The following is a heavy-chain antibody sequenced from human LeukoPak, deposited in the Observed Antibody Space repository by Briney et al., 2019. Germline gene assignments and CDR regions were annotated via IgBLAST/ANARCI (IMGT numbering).Heavy chain of an antibody. CDR3: ARVEGLSSSPQTLRY. CDR2: INPNSGDT. V-gene: IGHV1-2*02. J-gene: IGHJ4*02. D-gene: IGHD2-15*01. Sequence: GASVKVSCKASGYTFTGYYIHWVRQAPGQGLEWMGWINPNSGDTDYVQKFQGRVTMTRDTSISTAYMELSSLTSDDTAVYYCARVEGLSSSPQTLRYWGQGTPVSVSS. CDR1: GYTFTGYY.